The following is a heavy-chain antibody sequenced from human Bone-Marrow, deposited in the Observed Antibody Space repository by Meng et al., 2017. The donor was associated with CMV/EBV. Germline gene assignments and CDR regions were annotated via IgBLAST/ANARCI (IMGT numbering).Heavy chain of an antibody. CDR2: IIPILGIA. J-gene: IGHJ5*02. Sequence: SVKVSCKASGYTFTSYYMHWVRQAPGQGLEWMGGIIPILGIANYAQKFQGRVTITADKSTSTAYMELSSLRSEDTAVYYCARVNRGGGYSSGWYDFLGRFDPWGQGTLVTVSS. V-gene: IGHV1-69*10. CDR1: GYTFTSYY. D-gene: IGHD6-19*01. CDR3: ARVNRGGGYSSGWYDFLGRFDP.